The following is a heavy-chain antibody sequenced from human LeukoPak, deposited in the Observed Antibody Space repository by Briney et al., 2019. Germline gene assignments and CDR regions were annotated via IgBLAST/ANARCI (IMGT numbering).Heavy chain of an antibody. Sequence: SXTXSXKXSGYTFTSYGITWVRQAPEQGLEWMGWISAYNANTNYAQKLQGRVTMTTDTSTSTAYMELRSLRSDDTAVYYCAREQWLNPFDYWGQGTLVTVSS. D-gene: IGHD6-19*01. CDR1: GYTFTSYG. CDR3: AREQWLNPFDY. CDR2: ISAYNANT. V-gene: IGHV1-18*01. J-gene: IGHJ4*02.